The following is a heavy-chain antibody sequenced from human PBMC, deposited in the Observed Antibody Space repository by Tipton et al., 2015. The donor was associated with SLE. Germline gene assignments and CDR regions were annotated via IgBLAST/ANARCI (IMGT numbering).Heavy chain of an antibody. Sequence: SLRLSCAASGFTFSSYAMHWVRQAPGKGLEWVAVISYDGSNKYYADSVKGRFTISRDNSKNTLYLQMNSLRAEDTAVYYCVSRDRAFDIWGQGTMVTVSS. CDR2: ISYDGSNK. CDR1: GFTFSSYA. CDR3: VSRDRAFDI. J-gene: IGHJ3*02. V-gene: IGHV3-30*04.